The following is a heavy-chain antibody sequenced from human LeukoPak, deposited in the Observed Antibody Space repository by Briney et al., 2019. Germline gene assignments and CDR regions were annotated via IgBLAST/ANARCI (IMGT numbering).Heavy chain of an antibody. CDR1: GFTFSSYW. CDR2: IHGDGSRT. J-gene: IGHJ5*02. Sequence: PGGSLRLSCAASGFTFSSYWMNWVRQAPGKGLVWVSRIHGDGSRTSYADSVKGRFTISRDNAKNSLYLHMNSLRPEDTAFYYCAKIHSDSSNYAPWFDPWGQGTLVAVSS. V-gene: IGHV3-74*01. D-gene: IGHD3-22*01. CDR3: AKIHSDSSNYAPWFDP.